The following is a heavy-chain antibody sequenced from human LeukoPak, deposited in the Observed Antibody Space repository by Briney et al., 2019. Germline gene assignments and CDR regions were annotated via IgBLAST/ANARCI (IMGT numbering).Heavy chain of an antibody. Sequence: GGSLRLSCAASGFTFSNHWMHWVRQAPGKGLVWLSRINSDGSSTSYADSVKGRFTISRDNAKNTLYVQMNSLRDEDTAVYYCVRQYRVAAPADYWGQGTLVTVSS. CDR1: GFTFSNHW. CDR3: VRQYRVAAPADY. D-gene: IGHD6-13*01. V-gene: IGHV3-74*01. CDR2: INSDGSST. J-gene: IGHJ4*02.